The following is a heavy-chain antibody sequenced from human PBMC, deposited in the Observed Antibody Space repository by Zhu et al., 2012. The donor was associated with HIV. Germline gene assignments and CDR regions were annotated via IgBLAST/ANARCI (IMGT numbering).Heavy chain of an antibody. V-gene: IGHV4-4*09. CDR1: GGSLRNYY. CDR3: ARDRLEATAPEVAFDI. Sequence: QVQLQQSGPRLVKPSETLSLTCIVSGGSLRNYYWNWVRQSPGKGLEWIGYISTSGKIIYNPFLKSRVTMSLDTSKNQLPLKVTSVTAADTAVYYCARDRLEATAPEVAFDIWGQGTVVTVSS. J-gene: IGHJ3*02. D-gene: IGHD1-1*01. CDR2: ISTSGKI.